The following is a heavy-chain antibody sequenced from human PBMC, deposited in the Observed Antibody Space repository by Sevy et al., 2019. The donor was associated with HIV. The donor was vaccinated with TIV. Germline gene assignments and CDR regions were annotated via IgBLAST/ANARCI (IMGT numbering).Heavy chain of an antibody. D-gene: IGHD6-13*01. Sequence: GGSLRLSCAASGFTLNSYWMSWVRQAPGKGLEWVSNINQDGGGKYYVDSVKGRFTISRDNARNSLYLRMNSLRAEDTDLYYCVSAIAAAGSFWGQGTLVTVSS. CDR3: VSAIAAAGSF. V-gene: IGHV3-7*01. CDR1: GFTLNSYW. CDR2: INQDGGGK. J-gene: IGHJ4*02.